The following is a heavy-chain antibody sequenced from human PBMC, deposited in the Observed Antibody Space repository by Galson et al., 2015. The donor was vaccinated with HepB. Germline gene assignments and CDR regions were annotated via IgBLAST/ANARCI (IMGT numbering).Heavy chain of an antibody. D-gene: IGHD3-3*01. V-gene: IGHV3-48*01. CDR1: GFTFSSYT. CDR3: ARDYSGRFFDL. J-gene: IGHJ4*02. CDR2: ISTDSSTI. Sequence: SLRLSCAASGFTFSSYTMNWVRQAPGKGLEWLSYISTDSSTIYYADSVKGRFTISRDNSKNTLYLQMNSLRAEDTAVYYCARDYSGRFFDLWGQGTLVTVSS.